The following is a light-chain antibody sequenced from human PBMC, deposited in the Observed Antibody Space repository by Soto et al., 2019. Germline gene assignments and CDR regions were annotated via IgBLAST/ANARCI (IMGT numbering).Light chain of an antibody. CDR2: EVS. V-gene: IGLV2-14*03. CDR3: SSHTSSGTWV. J-gene: IGLJ3*02. Sequence: QSALTQPASVSGSPGQSITISCTGTNRDVGAYNYVSWYQQHPGKAPNVIIYEVSNGPSGVSHRFSGSKSGNTASLTISGLQAEDEADYYCSSHTSSGTWVFGGGTKVTVL. CDR1: NRDVGAYNY.